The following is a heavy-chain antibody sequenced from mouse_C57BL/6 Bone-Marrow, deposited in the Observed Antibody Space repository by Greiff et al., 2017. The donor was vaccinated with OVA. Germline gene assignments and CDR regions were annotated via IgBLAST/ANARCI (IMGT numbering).Heavy chain of an antibody. CDR2: IDPSDSYT. CDR1: GYTFTSYW. V-gene: IGHV1-50*01. J-gene: IGHJ4*01. CDR3: ERMYMDY. Sequence: QVQLQQPGAELVKPGASVKLSCKASGYTFTSYWMQWVKQTPGQCLEWIGEIDPSDSYTNYNQKFKGKATLTVDTSTSTAYMQLSSLTSEDSAVYYCERMYMDYWGQGTSVTVTS.